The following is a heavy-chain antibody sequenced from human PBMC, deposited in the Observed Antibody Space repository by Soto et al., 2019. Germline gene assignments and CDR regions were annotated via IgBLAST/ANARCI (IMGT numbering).Heavy chain of an antibody. CDR3: AKAQIIAAAGTLDYYYYYGMDV. V-gene: IGHV3-30*18. CDR2: ISYDGSNK. Sequence: GGSLRLSCAASGFTFSSYGMHWVRQAPGKGLEWVAVISYDGSNKYYADSVKGRFTISRDNSKNTLYLQMNSLRAEDTAVYYCAKAQIIAAAGTLDYYYYYGMDVWGQGTTVTVSS. D-gene: IGHD6-13*01. J-gene: IGHJ6*02. CDR1: GFTFSSYG.